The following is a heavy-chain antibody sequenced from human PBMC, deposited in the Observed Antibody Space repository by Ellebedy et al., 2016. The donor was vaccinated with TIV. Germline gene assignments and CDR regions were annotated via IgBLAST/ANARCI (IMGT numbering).Heavy chain of an antibody. CDR2: VLGSGDST. CDR1: GFTFSRYA. D-gene: IGHD2/OR15-2a*01. Sequence: PGGSLTLSCVASGFTFSRYAMTWVRKAPGKGLEWVSVVLGSGDSTYHADSVRGRFSISRDNSNSTVFLQMNSLRAEDTAVYYCAIIAPVDQVDYWGQGTLVAVSS. V-gene: IGHV3-23*01. CDR3: AIIAPVDQVDY. J-gene: IGHJ4*02.